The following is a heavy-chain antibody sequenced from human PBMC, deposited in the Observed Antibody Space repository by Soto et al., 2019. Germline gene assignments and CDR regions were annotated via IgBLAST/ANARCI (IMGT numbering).Heavy chain of an antibody. J-gene: IGHJ6*02. CDR2: ISYDGSNK. V-gene: IGHV3-30*18. Sequence: QVQLVESGGGVVQPGRSLSLSCAASGFTFSSYGMHWVRQAPGKGLEWVAVISYDGSNKYYADSVKGRFTISRGNSKNPVYLPINKLRAEDTAVDYCAKAYYYDSSGEVDVWGQGTTVTVSS. CDR3: AKAYYYDSSGEVDV. D-gene: IGHD3-22*01. CDR1: GFTFSSYG.